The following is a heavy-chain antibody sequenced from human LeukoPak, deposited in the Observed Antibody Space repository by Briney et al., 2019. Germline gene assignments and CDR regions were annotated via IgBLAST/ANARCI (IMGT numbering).Heavy chain of an antibody. V-gene: IGHV3-43*01. J-gene: IGHJ4*02. CDR1: RFTFDDYT. D-gene: IGHD3-10*01. CDR2: ISWDGGST. Sequence: GGSLRLSCAASRFTFDDYTMHWVRQAPGKGLEWVSLISWDGGSTYYADSVKGRFTISRDNSKNSLYLQMNSLRTEDTALYYCAKDEGTMAFDYWGQGTLVTVSS. CDR3: AKDEGTMAFDY.